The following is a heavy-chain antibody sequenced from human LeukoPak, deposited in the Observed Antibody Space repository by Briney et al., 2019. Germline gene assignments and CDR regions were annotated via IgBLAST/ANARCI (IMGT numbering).Heavy chain of an antibody. Sequence: SETLSLTCTVSGGSISSSNWWNWVRQPPGKGLEWIGEIYHSGSTNSNPSLKSRVTISVDKSKNQFSLKLSSVTAEDTAVYYCARVGRNYFDYWGQGTLVTVSS. CDR3: ARVGRNYFDY. CDR1: GGSISSSNW. CDR2: IYHSGST. D-gene: IGHD3-10*01. J-gene: IGHJ4*02. V-gene: IGHV4-4*02.